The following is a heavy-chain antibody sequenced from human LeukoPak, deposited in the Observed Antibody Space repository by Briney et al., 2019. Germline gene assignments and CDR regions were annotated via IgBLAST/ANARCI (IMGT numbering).Heavy chain of an antibody. CDR2: IGARGDVT. Sequence: PGGSLRLSWTVSGFAFSGYAMSWVRQAPGKGPEWVSSIGARGDVTYSADSVKGRFTISRDNSKRTLFLQMNSLRAEDTAVYYCAKVHYTASFPGSFPGRNYFDSWGQGSLVTVSP. CDR1: GFAFSGYA. V-gene: IGHV3-23*01. D-gene: IGHD1-26*01. J-gene: IGHJ4*02. CDR3: AKVHYTASFPGSFPGRNYFDS.